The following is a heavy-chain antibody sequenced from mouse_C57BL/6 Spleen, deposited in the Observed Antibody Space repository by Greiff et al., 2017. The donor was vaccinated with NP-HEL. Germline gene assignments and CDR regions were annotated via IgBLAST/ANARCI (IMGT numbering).Heavy chain of an antibody. Sequence: EVQLQQSGPELVKPGASVKIPCKASGYTFTDYNMDWVKQSHGKSLEWIGDINPNNGGTIYNQKFKGKATLTVDQSSSTAYMELRSRTSEDTAVYDCAREGAIYYDYGGFAYGGQGTLVTVSA. J-gene: IGHJ3*01. CDR2: INPNNGGT. V-gene: IGHV1-18*01. D-gene: IGHD2-4*01. CDR3: AREGAIYYDYGGFAY. CDR1: GYTFTDYN.